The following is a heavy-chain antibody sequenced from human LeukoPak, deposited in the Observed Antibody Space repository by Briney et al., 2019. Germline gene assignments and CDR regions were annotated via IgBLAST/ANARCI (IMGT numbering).Heavy chain of an antibody. CDR1: GYTFTSYY. V-gene: IGHV1-46*01. Sequence: ASVKVSCKASGYTFTSYYMHWVRQAPGQGLEWMGIINPSGGSTSYAQKFQGRVTMTRGTSTSTVYMELSSLRPEDTAVYYCATRFIRHGAGYFDYWGQGTLVTVSS. D-gene: IGHD6-19*01. J-gene: IGHJ4*02. CDR3: ATRFIRHGAGYFDY. CDR2: INPSGGST.